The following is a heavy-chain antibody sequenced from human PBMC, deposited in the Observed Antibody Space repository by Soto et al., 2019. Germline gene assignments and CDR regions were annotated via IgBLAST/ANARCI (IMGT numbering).Heavy chain of an antibody. CDR2: IYYSGST. CDR1: VGSISSGDYY. Sequence: SETLSLTCTVSVGSISSGDYYCSWIRQPPGKGLEWIGYIYYSGSTYYNPSLKSRVTISVDTSKNQFSLKPSSVTAADTAVYYCASLKLGYSTFDPWGQGTLVTVSS. D-gene: IGHD5-18*01. CDR3: ASLKLGYSTFDP. J-gene: IGHJ5*02. V-gene: IGHV4-30-4*01.